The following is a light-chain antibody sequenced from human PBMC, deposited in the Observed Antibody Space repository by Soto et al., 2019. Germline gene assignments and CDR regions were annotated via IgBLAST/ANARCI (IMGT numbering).Light chain of an antibody. J-gene: IGKJ5*01. V-gene: IGKV1-33*01. Sequence: DIRLTQSRSSLSASVGDKVTITYRASQSIRSYLNWYQQKPGRAPTRLIYDASNLEAGVPSRFRGSGSGTDFTFTISRLQPEDIATYYCQQYENLPTFGQGTRLEIK. CDR3: QQYENLPT. CDR1: QSIRSY. CDR2: DAS.